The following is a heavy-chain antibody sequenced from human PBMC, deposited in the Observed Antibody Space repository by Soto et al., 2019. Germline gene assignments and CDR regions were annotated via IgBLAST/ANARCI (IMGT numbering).Heavy chain of an antibody. CDR1: GGTFSSYT. CDR2: IIPILGIA. Sequence: SVKVSCKASGGTFSSYTISWVRQAPGQGLEWMGRIIPILGIANYAQKFQGRVTITADKSTSTAYMELSSLRSEDTAVYYCARFYSNYVEAFDYWGQGTLVTVSS. CDR3: ARFYSNYVEAFDY. D-gene: IGHD4-4*01. J-gene: IGHJ4*02. V-gene: IGHV1-69*02.